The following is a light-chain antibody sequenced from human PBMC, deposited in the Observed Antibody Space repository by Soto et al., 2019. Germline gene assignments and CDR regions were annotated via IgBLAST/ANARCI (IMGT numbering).Light chain of an antibody. V-gene: IGLV1-51*01. J-gene: IGLJ2*01. CDR3: STWDRSLSVGV. Sequence: QSVLTQPPSVSAAPGQKVTISCSGSSSNIGNNYVFWYQQLPGTATKLLIYDNDKRTSGIPDRFSGSKSGTSATLGITGLQTGDEADYYCSTWDRSLSVGVFGGGTKLTVL. CDR2: DND. CDR1: SSNIGNNY.